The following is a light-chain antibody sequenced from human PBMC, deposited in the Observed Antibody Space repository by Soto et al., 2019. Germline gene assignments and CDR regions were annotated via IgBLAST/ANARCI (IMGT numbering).Light chain of an antibody. CDR3: QQYNNWPIT. J-gene: IGKJ5*01. CDR1: QSVNSNF. CDR2: GAS. V-gene: IGKV3-20*01. Sequence: EIVLTQSPGTLSLSPGERATLSCRASQSVNSNFLAWYQQKPGQAPRLLISGASNRATGIPDRFSGSGSGTDFTLTISRLEPEDFAVYYCQQYNNWPITFGPGTRLDIK.